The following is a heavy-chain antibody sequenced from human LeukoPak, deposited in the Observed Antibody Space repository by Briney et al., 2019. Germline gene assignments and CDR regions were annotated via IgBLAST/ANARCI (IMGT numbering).Heavy chain of an antibody. J-gene: IGHJ4*02. CDR3: ARDQGFHSYGYG. CDR2: IKQDGSEK. V-gene: IGHV3-7*01. Sequence: GGSLRLSCAASGFTFSSCWMSWVRQAPGKGLEWVANIKQDGSEKYYVDSVKGRFTISRDNAKNSLYLQMNSLRAEDTAVYYCARDQGFHSYGYGGGQGTLVTVSS. CDR1: GFTFSSCW. D-gene: IGHD5-18*01.